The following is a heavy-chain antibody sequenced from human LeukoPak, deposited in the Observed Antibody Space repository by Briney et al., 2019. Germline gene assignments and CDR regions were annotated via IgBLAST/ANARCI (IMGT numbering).Heavy chain of an antibody. V-gene: IGHV1-2*02. D-gene: IGHD6-13*01. CDR2: INPNSGGT. CDR3: ARGIAAAAPFDY. J-gene: IGHJ4*02. CDR1: GYTFTGYY. Sequence: ASVKVSCKASGYTFTGYYMHWVRQAPGQGLEWVGWINPNSGGTNYAQKFQGRVTMTRDTSISTAYMELSRLRSDDTAVYYCARGIAAAAPFDYWGQGTLVTVSS.